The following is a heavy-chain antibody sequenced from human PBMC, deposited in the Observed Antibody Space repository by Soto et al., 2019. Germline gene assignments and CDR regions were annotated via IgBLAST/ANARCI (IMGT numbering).Heavy chain of an antibody. CDR1: GFTFSSYG. V-gene: IGHV3-23*01. CDR2: ISGNGGST. D-gene: IGHD6-19*01. J-gene: IGHJ4*02. Sequence: EVQLLESGGGLVQPGGSLRLSCAASGFTFSSYGMRWVRLAPGKGLEWVSAISGNGGSTYYADSVKGRFTISRDNSKNTVYLQMNSLRVEDTAVYYCAKADRLRFDYWGQGTLVTVSS. CDR3: AKADRLRFDY.